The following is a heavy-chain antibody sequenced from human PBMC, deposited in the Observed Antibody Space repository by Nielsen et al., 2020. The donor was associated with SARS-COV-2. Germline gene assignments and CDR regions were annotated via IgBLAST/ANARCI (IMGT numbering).Heavy chain of an antibody. CDR2: IGTAGDT. J-gene: IGHJ6*02. CDR1: GFTFSSYD. V-gene: IGHV3-13*01. CDR3: ARSGGYYGMDV. Sequence: ESLKISCAASGFTFSSYDMHWVRQATGKGLEWVSAIGTAGDTYYPGSVKGRFTISRENAKNSLYLQMNSLRAGDTAVYYCARSGGYYGMDVWGQGTTVTVSS. D-gene: IGHD4-23*01.